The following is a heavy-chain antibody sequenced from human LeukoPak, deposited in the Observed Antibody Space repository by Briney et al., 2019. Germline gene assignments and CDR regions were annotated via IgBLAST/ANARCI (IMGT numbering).Heavy chain of an antibody. Sequence: PGGPLRLSCAASGFTFTSYWMQWVRQAPGKGLVWVSRVNVDGTYTQYADSVKGRFTISRDNAKSTLNLQMNSLRVEDTAVYYCALSSTSGYFDDWGQGTLVTVSS. CDR3: ALSSTSGYFDD. CDR2: VNVDGTYT. V-gene: IGHV3-74*03. CDR1: GFTFTSYW. J-gene: IGHJ4*02. D-gene: IGHD2-2*01.